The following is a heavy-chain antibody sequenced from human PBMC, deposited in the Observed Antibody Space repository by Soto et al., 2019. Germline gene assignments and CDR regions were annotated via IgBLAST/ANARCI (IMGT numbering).Heavy chain of an antibody. V-gene: IGHV4-38-2*01. CDR1: GYSISTGYY. CDR3: ARVAYFDTTGYYYYFDY. Sequence: SETLSLTCAVSGYSISTGYYWGWIRQPPGKGLEWIGSICRSGSTYYNPSLKSRVTISMDMSKNQFSLKLTSVTAADTAVYYCARVAYFDTTGYYYYFDYWGQGTLVTVSS. D-gene: IGHD3-22*01. CDR2: ICRSGST. J-gene: IGHJ4*02.